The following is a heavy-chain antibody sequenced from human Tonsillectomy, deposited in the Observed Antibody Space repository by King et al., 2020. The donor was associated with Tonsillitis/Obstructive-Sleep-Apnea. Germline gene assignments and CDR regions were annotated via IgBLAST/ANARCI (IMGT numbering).Heavy chain of an antibody. CDR2: IYYSGST. V-gene: IGHV4-59*01. CDR3: ARGAVTTEYYYYYMDV. Sequence: QVQLQESGPGLVKPSETLSLTCTVSGGSISSYYWSWIRQPPGKGLEWIGYIYYSGSTNYNPSLKSRVTISVDTSKNQFSLKLSSVTAADTAVYYCARGAVTTEYYYYYMDVWGKGTTVTVSS. D-gene: IGHD4-11*01. CDR1: GGSISSYY. J-gene: IGHJ6*03.